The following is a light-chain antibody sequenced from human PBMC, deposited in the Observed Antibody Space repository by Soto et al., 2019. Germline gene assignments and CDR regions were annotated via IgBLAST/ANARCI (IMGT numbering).Light chain of an antibody. Sequence: QSVLTQPPSVSGAPGQRVIISCTGSRSNIGAGYAVHWYRRLPGTAPKLLISRNNNRPSGVPDRFSGSKSGTSASLAVSGLQAEDEADYYCSSYAGSSNVFGTGTKLTVL. J-gene: IGLJ1*01. V-gene: IGLV1-40*01. CDR3: SSYAGSSNV. CDR2: RNN. CDR1: RSNIGAGYA.